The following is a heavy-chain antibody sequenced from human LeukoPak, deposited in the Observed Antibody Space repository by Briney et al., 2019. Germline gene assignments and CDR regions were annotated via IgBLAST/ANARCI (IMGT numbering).Heavy chain of an antibody. CDR3: AKDLEEQWLVRYFDY. CDR1: GFTFSNYA. Sequence: GGSLRLSCAASGFTFSNYAMSWVRQAPGKGLEWVSAITGSGGNSYYADSVEGRFAISRDNSKNTLYLQMNSLRAEDTAVYYCAKDLEEQWLVRYFDYWGQGTLVTVSS. V-gene: IGHV3-23*01. J-gene: IGHJ4*02. D-gene: IGHD6-19*01. CDR2: ITGSGGNS.